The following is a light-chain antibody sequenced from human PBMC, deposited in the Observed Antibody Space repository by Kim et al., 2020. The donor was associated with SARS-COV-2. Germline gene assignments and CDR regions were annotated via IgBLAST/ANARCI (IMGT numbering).Light chain of an antibody. CDR3: QQYVTFPFT. J-gene: IGKJ2*01. CDR2: GAS. Sequence: DIQMTQSPSTLSASVGDRVTITCRASQDIRSWLAWFQQRPGRPPTLLIYGASTLQSGVPSRFSGSGSGTEFTLTITSLQPADFATYYCQQYVTFPFTFGQGTKLEI. V-gene: IGKV1-5*01. CDR1: QDIRSW.